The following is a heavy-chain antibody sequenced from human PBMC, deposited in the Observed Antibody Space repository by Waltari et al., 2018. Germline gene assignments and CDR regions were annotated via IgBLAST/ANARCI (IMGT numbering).Heavy chain of an antibody. CDR1: GDTFSLYA. CDR3: ARGDATPPYYYFHS. J-gene: IGHJ4*02. V-gene: IGHV1-69*11. Sequence: QVHLAQSGAEVRKPGSSVKVSCKASGDTFSLYAMAWVRQAPGQGLEWMGGIIPILGATNYAQKFQGRVTITADESTSTAYMELSSRRSEDTALYFCARGDATPPYYYFHSWGQGTLVTVSS. D-gene: IGHD2-15*01. CDR2: IIPILGAT.